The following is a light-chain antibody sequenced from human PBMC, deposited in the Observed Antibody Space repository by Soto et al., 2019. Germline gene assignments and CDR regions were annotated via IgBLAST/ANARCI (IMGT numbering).Light chain of an antibody. CDR3: QQYYNIPYT. CDR1: QSVLLNSNNKNY. J-gene: IGKJ2*01. Sequence: DIVMTQSPDSLAVSLGERATINCKSSQSVLLNSNNKNYLAWYQQKPGQAPKLLIYWASTRESGVPDRFSGSESGTDFTLTISSLQAEDVAVYYCQQYYNIPYTFGQGTKLEIK. CDR2: WAS. V-gene: IGKV4-1*01.